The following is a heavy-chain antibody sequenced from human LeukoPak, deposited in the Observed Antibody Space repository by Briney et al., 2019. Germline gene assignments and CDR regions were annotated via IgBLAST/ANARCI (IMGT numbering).Heavy chain of an antibody. Sequence: SETLSLTCTVSGGSISSGDYYWSWIRQPPGKGLEWIGYIYYSGSTYYNPSLKSRVTISVDTSKNQFSLKLSSVTAADTAVYYCATYDSSGYHRDTSFDYWGQGTLVTVSS. CDR2: IYYSGST. V-gene: IGHV4-30-4*01. CDR1: GGSISSGDYY. CDR3: ATYDSSGYHRDTSFDY. D-gene: IGHD3-22*01. J-gene: IGHJ4*02.